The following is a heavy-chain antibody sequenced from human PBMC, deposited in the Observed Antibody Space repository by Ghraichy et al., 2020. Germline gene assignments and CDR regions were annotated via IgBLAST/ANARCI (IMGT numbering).Heavy chain of an antibody. D-gene: IGHD3-22*01. CDR3: ARGVGSTGYSCAH. CDR1: GFTFNSYG. Sequence: GESLNISCAASGFTFNSYGMTWVRQAPGKGLEWLSYISSSSSTIYYADSVEGRFTISRDNAKNSLYLQMNSLRAEDTAVYYCARGVGSTGYSCAHWGQGTLVTVSS. V-gene: IGHV3-48*01. CDR2: ISSSSSTI. J-gene: IGHJ4*02.